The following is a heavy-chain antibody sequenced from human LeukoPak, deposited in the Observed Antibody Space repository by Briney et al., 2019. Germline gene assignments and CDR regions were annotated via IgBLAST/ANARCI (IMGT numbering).Heavy chain of an antibody. CDR3: ARCIAPPYCGGDCYFFGAFDI. CDR2: IIPIFGTA. CDR1: GGTFSSYA. D-gene: IGHD2-21*02. V-gene: IGHV1-69*05. Sequence: ASVKVSCKASGGTFSSYAISWVRQAPGQGLEWMGGIIPIFGTANYAQKFQGRVTITTDESTSTAYMELSSLRSEDTAVYYCARCIAPPYCGGDCYFFGAFDIWGQGTMVTVSS. J-gene: IGHJ3*02.